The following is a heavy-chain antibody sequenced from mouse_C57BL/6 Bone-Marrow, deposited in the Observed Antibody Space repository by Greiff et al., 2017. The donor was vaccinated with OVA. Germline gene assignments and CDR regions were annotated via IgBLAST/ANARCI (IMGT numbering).Heavy chain of an antibody. CDR3: ARDEEGYGYAMDY. J-gene: IGHJ4*01. V-gene: IGHV7-1*01. CDR1: GFTFSDFY. CDR2: SRNKANDYTT. D-gene: IGHD2-2*01. Sequence: EVQLVESGGGLVQSGRSLRPSCATSGFTFSDFYMEWVRQAPGKGLEWIAASRNKANDYTTEYSASVKGRFIVSRDTSQSILYLQMNALRAEDTAIYYCARDEEGYGYAMDYWGQGTSVTVSS.